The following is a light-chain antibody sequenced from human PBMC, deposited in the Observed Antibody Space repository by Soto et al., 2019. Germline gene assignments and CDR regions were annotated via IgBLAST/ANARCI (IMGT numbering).Light chain of an antibody. V-gene: IGKV3-11*01. J-gene: IGKJ1*01. CDR1: QSVDNY. CDR2: DAS. CDR3: QQRSNWPRT. Sequence: EVVLTQSPATLSLSPGERVTLSCRASQSVDNYLAWYQQKPGQAPRLLIYDASNRATGIPSRFGGSGFGTDFTLTISSLQPEDFAVYYCQQRSNWPRTFGQGTKVDI.